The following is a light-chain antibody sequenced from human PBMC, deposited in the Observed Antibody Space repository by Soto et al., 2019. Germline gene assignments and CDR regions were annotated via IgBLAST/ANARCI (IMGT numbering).Light chain of an antibody. J-gene: IGKJ1*01. CDR2: DAS. Sequence: SPGERATLSCRASQSVSSYLAWYQQKPGQAPRLLIYDASDRATGIPARFSGSGSGTDFTLTISSLEPEDFAVYYCQQRSNWPPLWTFGQGTKVDIK. CDR3: QQRSNWPPLWT. CDR1: QSVSSY. V-gene: IGKV3-11*01.